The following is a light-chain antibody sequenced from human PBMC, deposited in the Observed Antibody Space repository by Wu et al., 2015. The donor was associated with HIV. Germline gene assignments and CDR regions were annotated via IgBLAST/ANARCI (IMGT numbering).Light chain of an antibody. Sequence: EIVLTQSPGTLSLSPGERATLSCRASQTIRSNYLAWFQQKPGQTPRLLIYGISSRATGVPARFSGSGSGTDFTLTISSLEPEDFAVYYCQQRSNWPWTFGQGTNVEIK. J-gene: IGKJ1*01. V-gene: IGKV3D-20*02. CDR2: GIS. CDR3: QQRSNWPWT. CDR1: QTIRSNY.